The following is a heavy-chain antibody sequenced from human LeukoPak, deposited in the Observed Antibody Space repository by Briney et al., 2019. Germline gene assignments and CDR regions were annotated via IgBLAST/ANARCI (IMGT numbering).Heavy chain of an antibody. CDR2: TYYRSKWYS. D-gene: IGHD2-15*01. CDR1: GDSVSSNRAA. V-gene: IGHV6-1*01. J-gene: IGHJ5*02. Sequence: SQTLSLTCAISGDSVSSNRAAWNWIRQSPSRGLEWLGRTYYRSKWYSDYADSVKSPINVNPDTSENQFSLQLNSVTPEDTAVYYCARESWDIEGYNWFDPWGQGTLVTVSS. CDR3: ARESWDIEGYNWFDP.